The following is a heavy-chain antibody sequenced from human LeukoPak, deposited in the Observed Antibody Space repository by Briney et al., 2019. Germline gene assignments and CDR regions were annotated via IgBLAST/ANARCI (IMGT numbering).Heavy chain of an antibody. CDR1: GGSISSYY. V-gene: IGHV4-59*01. J-gene: IGHJ6*02. D-gene: IGHD6-13*01. CDR2: LYYSGST. Sequence: SETLSLTCTVSGGSISSYYWSWIRQSPGKGLEWIGYLYYSGSTNYNPSLKSRVTISVDTSKNQLSLKLSSVTAADTAVYYCARGWYGNTWRGSMDVWAKGPRSPSP. CDR3: ARGWYGNTWRGSMDV.